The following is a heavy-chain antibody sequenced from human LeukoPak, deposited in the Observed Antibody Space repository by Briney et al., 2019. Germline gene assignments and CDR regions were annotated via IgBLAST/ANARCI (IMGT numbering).Heavy chain of an antibody. CDR2: IRNKANSYAT. Sequence: GGSLRLSCAASGFTFSGSAVHWVRQASGKGLEWVGRIRNKANSYATAHAASVNGRFTISRDDSKNTAYLHMNSLKIEDTAVYYCSRLIEAAGTSFDYWGQGTLVTVSS. J-gene: IGHJ4*02. D-gene: IGHD6-13*01. V-gene: IGHV3-73*01. CDR3: SRLIEAAGTSFDY. CDR1: GFTFSGSA.